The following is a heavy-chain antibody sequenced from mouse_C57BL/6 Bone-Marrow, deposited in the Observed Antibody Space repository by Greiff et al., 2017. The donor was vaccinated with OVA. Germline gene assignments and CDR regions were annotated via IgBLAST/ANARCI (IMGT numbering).Heavy chain of an antibody. V-gene: IGHV1-4*01. CDR3: ARGWGSPFDY. D-gene: IGHD1-1*02. J-gene: IGHJ2*01. Sequence: VQLQESGAELARPGASVKMSCKASGYTFTSYTMHWVKQRPGQGLEWIGYINPSSGYTKYNQKFKDKATLTADKSSSTAYMQLSSLTSEDSAVYYCARGWGSPFDYWGQGTTLTVSS. CDR1: GYTFTSYT. CDR2: INPSSGYT.